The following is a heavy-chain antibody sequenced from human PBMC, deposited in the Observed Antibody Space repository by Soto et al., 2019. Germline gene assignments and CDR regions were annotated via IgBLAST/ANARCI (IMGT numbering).Heavy chain of an antibody. CDR3: ATLTVRQDIVVVPAAKVPFDY. CDR2: FDPEDGET. D-gene: IGHD2-2*01. V-gene: IGHV1-24*01. CDR1: GYTLTELS. J-gene: IGHJ4*02. Sequence: VASVKVSCKVSGYTLTELSMHWVRQAPGKGLEWMGGFDPEDGETIYAQKFQGRVTMTEDTSTDTAYMELSSLRSEDTAVYYCATLTVRQDIVVVPAAKVPFDYWGQGTLVTVSS.